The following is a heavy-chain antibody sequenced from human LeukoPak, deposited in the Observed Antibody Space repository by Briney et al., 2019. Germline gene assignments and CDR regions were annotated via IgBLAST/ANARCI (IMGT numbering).Heavy chain of an antibody. Sequence: SETLSLTCTVSGGSISSYYWSWIRQPAGKGLEWIGRIYTSGSTNYNPSLKSRVTMSVDTSKNQFSLKLSSVTAADTAVYYCARDPGGQKKRRQSTVVVPAAIKVEMDVWGQGTTVTVSS. CDR3: ARDPGGQKKRRQSTVVVPAAIKVEMDV. CDR2: IYTSGST. V-gene: IGHV4-4*07. D-gene: IGHD2-2*02. J-gene: IGHJ6*02. CDR1: GGSISSYY.